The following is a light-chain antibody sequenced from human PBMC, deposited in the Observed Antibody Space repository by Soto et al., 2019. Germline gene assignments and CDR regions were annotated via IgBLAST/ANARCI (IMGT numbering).Light chain of an antibody. J-gene: IGKJ1*01. CDR2: GAS. CDR3: QQYNSYWT. V-gene: IGKV3D-15*01. Sequence: IVLTQSPGTLSLSPGERVTLSCRASQSVTTRLAWYQHKPGQAPTLLMSGASNRASGVPVRFSGSGSGTEFTLTISSLQPDDFATYYCQQYNSYWTFGQGTKVDIK. CDR1: QSVTTR.